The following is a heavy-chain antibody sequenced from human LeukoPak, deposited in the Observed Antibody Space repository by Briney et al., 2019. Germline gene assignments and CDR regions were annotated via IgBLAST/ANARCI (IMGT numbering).Heavy chain of an antibody. D-gene: IGHD2-21*02. CDR3: ARDLGATVTAHAFDI. Sequence: ASVKVSCKASGYTFTSYYMHWVRQAPGQGLEWMGIINPSGGSTSYAQKFQGRVTMTRDTSTSTAYMELRSLRSDDTAVYYCARDLGATVTAHAFDIWGQGTMVTVSS. V-gene: IGHV1-46*01. J-gene: IGHJ3*02. CDR1: GYTFTSYY. CDR2: INPSGGST.